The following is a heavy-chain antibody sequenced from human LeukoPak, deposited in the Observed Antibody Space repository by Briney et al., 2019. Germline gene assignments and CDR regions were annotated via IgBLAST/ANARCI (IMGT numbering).Heavy chain of an antibody. D-gene: IGHD6-13*01. Sequence: GGSLRLSCAASGFTFSSHAMHWVRQAPGKGLEWVAVISYDGSNKYYADSVKGRFTLSRDNSKNTVYLHLNNLRVEDTAMYYCARASWVSSADAVCWGQGTLVTVSS. J-gene: IGHJ4*02. CDR1: GFTFSSHA. CDR2: ISYDGSNK. V-gene: IGHV3-30*14. CDR3: ARASWVSSADAVC.